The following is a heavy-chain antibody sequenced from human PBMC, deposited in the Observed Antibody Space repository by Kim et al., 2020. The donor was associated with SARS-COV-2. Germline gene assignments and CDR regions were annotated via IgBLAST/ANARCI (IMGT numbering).Heavy chain of an antibody. J-gene: IGHJ6*02. CDR3: ARAYRDITIFGVVIRDGMDV. Sequence: SETLSLTCTVSGGSISSGGYYWSWIRQHPGKGLEWIGYIYYSGSTHYNPSLKCRVTISVDTSKNQFSLKLSSVTAADTAVYYCARAYRDITIFGVVIRDGMDVWGQGTTVTVSS. D-gene: IGHD3-3*01. CDR2: IYYSGST. CDR1: GGSISSGGYY. V-gene: IGHV4-31*03.